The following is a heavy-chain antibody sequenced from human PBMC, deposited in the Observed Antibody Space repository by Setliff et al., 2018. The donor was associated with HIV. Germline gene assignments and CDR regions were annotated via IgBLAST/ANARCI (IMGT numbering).Heavy chain of an antibody. Sequence: ASVKVSCKASGYTFTNNFIHWVRQAPGQGLEWMAVINPSDGVTDYSENFQGRVIVTSDTSTSTVSMDLISLTSEDTAVYFCARLGSGWSDSYYYAMDVWGQGTTVTVSS. J-gene: IGHJ6*02. D-gene: IGHD6-19*01. CDR2: INPSDGVT. V-gene: IGHV1-46*01. CDR3: ARLGSGWSDSYYYAMDV. CDR1: GYTFTNNF.